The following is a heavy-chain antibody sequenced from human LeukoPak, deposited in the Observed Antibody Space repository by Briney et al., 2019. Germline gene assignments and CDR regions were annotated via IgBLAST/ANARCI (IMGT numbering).Heavy chain of an antibody. CDR2: IYPGDSDT. CDR3: ARAAAGTYDAFDI. D-gene: IGHD6-13*01. V-gene: IGHV5-51*01. CDR1: GYSFTSYW. J-gene: IGHJ3*02. Sequence: GESLKISCKGSGYSFTSYWIGWVRQMPGKGLEWMGIIYPGDSDTRYSPSFQGQVTISADKSISTAHLQWSSLKASDTAMYYCARAAAGTYDAFDIWGQGTMVTVSS.